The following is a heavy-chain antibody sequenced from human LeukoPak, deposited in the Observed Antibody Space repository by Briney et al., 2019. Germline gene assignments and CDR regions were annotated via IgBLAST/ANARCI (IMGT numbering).Heavy chain of an antibody. J-gene: IGHJ4*02. CDR1: GGSISSYY. CDR3: AREGGAARYFDY. Sequence: PSEILSLTCTVSGGSISSYYWSWIRQPAGKGLEWIGRIHTSGNTNYNPSLKSRVTMSVDTSKNQFSLNLTSVTAADTAVYYCAREGGAARYFDYWGQGILVTVSS. CDR2: IHTSGNT. D-gene: IGHD6-6*01. V-gene: IGHV4-4*07.